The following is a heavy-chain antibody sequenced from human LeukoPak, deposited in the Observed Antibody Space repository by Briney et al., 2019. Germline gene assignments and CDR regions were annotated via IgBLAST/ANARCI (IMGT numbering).Heavy chain of an antibody. V-gene: IGHV1-8*01. CDR3: ARCGKRSGSGSYYAAY. D-gene: IGHD1-26*01. Sequence: ASVKVSCKASGYTFTSYDINWVRQATGQGLEWMGWMNPNSGNTGYAQKFQGRVTMTRNTSISTAYMELSSLRSEDTAVYYCARCGKRSGSGSYYAAYWGQGTLATVSS. J-gene: IGHJ4*02. CDR1: GYTFTSYD. CDR2: MNPNSGNT.